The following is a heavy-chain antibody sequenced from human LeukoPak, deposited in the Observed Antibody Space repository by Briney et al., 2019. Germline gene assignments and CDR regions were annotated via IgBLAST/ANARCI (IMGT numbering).Heavy chain of an antibody. CDR3: AKGSYMDV. J-gene: IGHJ6*03. Sequence: GGSLRLSCAASGFTFSSYGMHWVRQAPGKGLEWVAVIWYGGSNKYYADSVKGRFTISRDNSKNTLYLQMNSLRAEDTAVYYCAKGSYMDVWGKGTTVTVSS. V-gene: IGHV3-30*02. CDR1: GFTFSSYG. CDR2: IWYGGSNK.